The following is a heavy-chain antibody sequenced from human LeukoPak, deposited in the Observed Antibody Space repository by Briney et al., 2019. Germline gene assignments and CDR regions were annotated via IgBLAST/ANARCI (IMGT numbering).Heavy chain of an antibody. Sequence: PGRSLRLSCAASGFTFSSYAMHWVRQAPGKGLEWVAVISYDGSNKYYADSVKGRFTISRDNSKNTLYLQMNSLRAEDTAVYYCAREASGYSYRPHYFDYWGQGTLVTVSS. V-gene: IGHV3-30-3*01. D-gene: IGHD5-18*01. J-gene: IGHJ4*02. CDR3: AREASGYSYRPHYFDY. CDR2: ISYDGSNK. CDR1: GFTFSSYA.